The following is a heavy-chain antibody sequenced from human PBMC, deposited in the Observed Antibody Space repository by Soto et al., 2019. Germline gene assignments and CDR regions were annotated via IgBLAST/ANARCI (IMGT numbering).Heavy chain of an antibody. Sequence: QVQLVESGGGVVQPGRSLRLSCAASGFTFSNYGMHWVRQAPGKGLEWVAVIWYDGSDKYYADSVKGRFAISRDNSKDILYLQMNSLRAEDTAVFSCARDNGDDGARAFDIWGQGTMVTVSS. CDR2: IWYDGSDK. CDR1: GFTFSNYG. D-gene: IGHD4-17*01. V-gene: IGHV3-33*01. CDR3: ARDNGDDGARAFDI. J-gene: IGHJ3*02.